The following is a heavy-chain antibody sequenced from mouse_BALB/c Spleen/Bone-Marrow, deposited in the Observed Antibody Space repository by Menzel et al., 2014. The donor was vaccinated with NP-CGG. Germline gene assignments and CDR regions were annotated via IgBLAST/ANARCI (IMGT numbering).Heavy chain of an antibody. CDR2: IRNKANGHTT. CDR3: ARDINDGYYWYFDV. CDR1: GVTFTDYY. Sequence: EVQLVESGGGLVQPGGSLRLSCAPSGVTFTDYYMSWVLQPPGKALEWLGFIRNKANGHTTEYSASVKGRFTISRDNSQSILYLQMNTLRAEDSATYYCARDINDGYYWYFDVWGAGTTVTVSS. J-gene: IGHJ1*01. D-gene: IGHD2-3*01. V-gene: IGHV7-3*02.